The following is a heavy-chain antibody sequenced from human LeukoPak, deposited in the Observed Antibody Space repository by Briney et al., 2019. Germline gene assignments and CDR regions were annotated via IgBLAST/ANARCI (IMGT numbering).Heavy chain of an antibody. CDR3: ARGTGTTTTIRFDP. V-gene: IGHV4-59*11. J-gene: IGHJ5*02. D-gene: IGHD1-7*01. CDR2: VYYSGST. CDR1: GGSISVQY. Sequence: SETLSLTCTVSGGSISVQYWSSIRLPPGEGLERIGYVYYSGSTNYNPSLKSRVTISVDTSKNQFSLTLRSVTAADTAVYYCARGTGTTTTIRFDPWGQGTLVTVSS.